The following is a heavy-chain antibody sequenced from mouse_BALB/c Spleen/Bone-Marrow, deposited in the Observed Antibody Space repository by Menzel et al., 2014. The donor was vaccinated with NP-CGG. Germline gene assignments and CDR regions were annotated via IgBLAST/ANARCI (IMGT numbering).Heavy chain of an antibody. CDR3: ARYDGYFDY. Sequence: QVQLQQSGAELVRPGTSVKVSCKASGYALTDYLMEWLKQRPGQGLEWIGVINPGSGSTNYNEKFKDKATLTADKSSSTAYMQLSSLTSDDSAVNFCARYDGYFDYWGQGTILTVSS. D-gene: IGHD2-3*01. CDR1: GYALTDYL. V-gene: IGHV1-54*01. CDR2: INPGSGST. J-gene: IGHJ2*01.